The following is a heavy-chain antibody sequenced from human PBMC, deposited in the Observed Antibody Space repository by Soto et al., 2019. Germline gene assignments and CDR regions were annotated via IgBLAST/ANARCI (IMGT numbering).Heavy chain of an antibody. V-gene: IGHV2-5*02. J-gene: IGHJ3*02. CDR1: GVSLTTRQVG. Sequence: QITLKESGPTLVKPTQTLTLTCTFSGVSLTTRQVGVGWIRQPPGQDLEWLAVIYWDDDKRYSPSLKSRLSINKDTSKNPVVLTMTNMASVDTATYYCAHLMITYGRGIGEDAFDIWGQGTMVTVSS. CDR2: IYWDDDK. D-gene: IGHD3-16*01. CDR3: AHLMITYGRGIGEDAFDI.